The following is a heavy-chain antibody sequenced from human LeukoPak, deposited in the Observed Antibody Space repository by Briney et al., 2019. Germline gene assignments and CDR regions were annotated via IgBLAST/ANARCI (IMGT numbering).Heavy chain of an antibody. Sequence: GGSLRLSCAASGFTFSSYAMHWVRQAPGKGLEYVSAISSNGGSTYYANSVKGRFTISRDNSKNTLYLQMGSLRAEDMAVYYCAREGDSSGYHYYYYYMDVWGKGTTVTVSS. CDR2: ISSNGGST. CDR3: AREGDSSGYHYYYYYMDV. D-gene: IGHD3-22*01. V-gene: IGHV3-64*01. CDR1: GFTFSSYA. J-gene: IGHJ6*03.